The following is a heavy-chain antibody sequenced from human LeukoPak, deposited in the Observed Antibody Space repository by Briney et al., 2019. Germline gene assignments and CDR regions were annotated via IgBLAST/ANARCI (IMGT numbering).Heavy chain of an antibody. V-gene: IGHV4-61*02. CDR3: ARGYYYRT. D-gene: IGHD3-10*01. CDR2: IYADGSS. Sequence: SETLSLTCTVSGGSVGSDNSYWDWIRQPAGKGLEWIGRIYADGSSTYNPSLKSRVTILVDTSKNQFSLRLSSMTAADTAVYYCARGYYYRTWGLGTLVTVPS. CDR1: GGSVGSDNSY. J-gene: IGHJ4*02.